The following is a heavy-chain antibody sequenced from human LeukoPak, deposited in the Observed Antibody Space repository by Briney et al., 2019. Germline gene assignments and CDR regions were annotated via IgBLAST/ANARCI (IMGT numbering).Heavy chain of an antibody. CDR2: INPNTGGT. Sequence: ASVKVSCKASGYTFTSYYIHWVRQAPGQGLEWMGWINPNTGGTNYAQKFQGRVSMTRDTSISTAYMELSKLRSDDTAVYYCARDKDGYYYYYMDVWGKGTTVTVSS. CDR1: GYTFTSYY. J-gene: IGHJ6*03. V-gene: IGHV1-2*02. CDR3: ARDKDGYYYYYMDV.